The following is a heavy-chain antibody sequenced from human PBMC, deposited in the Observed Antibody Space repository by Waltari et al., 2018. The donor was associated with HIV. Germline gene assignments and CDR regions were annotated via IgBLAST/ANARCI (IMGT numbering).Heavy chain of an antibody. J-gene: IGHJ3*02. CDR3: ARRGIVVVGGAFDI. D-gene: IGHD3-22*01. CDR2: IDYSGST. V-gene: IGHV4-39*01. CDR1: GGSISSSSYY. Sequence: QLQLQESGPGLVKPSETLSLTCTVSGGSISSSSYYWGWIRQPPGKGLEWIGSIDYSGSTYYNPSRKSRVTISVDTSKSQFSLKLSSVTAADTAVYYCARRGIVVVGGAFDIWGQGTMVTVSS.